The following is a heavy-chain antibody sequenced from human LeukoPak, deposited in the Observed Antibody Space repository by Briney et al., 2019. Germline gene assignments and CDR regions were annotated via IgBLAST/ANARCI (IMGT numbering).Heavy chain of an antibody. CDR3: ARAPTGTTPYYYGMDV. CDR1: GGSITSYF. J-gene: IGHJ6*02. CDR2: IYYSGNT. Sequence: PSETLSLTCTVSGGSITSYFWSWIRQPPGKGLEWIGYIYYSGNTNYNPSLKSRVTISVDTSKNQFSLKLSSVTAADTAVYYCARAPTGTTPYYYGMDVWGQGTTVTVSS. D-gene: IGHD1-1*01. V-gene: IGHV4-59*01.